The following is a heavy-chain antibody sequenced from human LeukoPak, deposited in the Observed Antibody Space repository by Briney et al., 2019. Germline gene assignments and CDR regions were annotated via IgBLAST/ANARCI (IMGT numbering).Heavy chain of an antibody. J-gene: IGHJ3*02. CDR1: GGSISSGGYY. CDR2: IYYSGST. CDR3: TEYRGGAFDI. D-gene: IGHD2-2*01. Sequence: SQTLSLTCTVSGGSISSGGYYWSWIRQHPGKGLEWIGYIYYSGSTYYNPSLKSRVTISVDTSKNQFPLKLSSVTAADTAVYYCTEYRGGAFDIWGQGTMVTVSS. V-gene: IGHV4-31*03.